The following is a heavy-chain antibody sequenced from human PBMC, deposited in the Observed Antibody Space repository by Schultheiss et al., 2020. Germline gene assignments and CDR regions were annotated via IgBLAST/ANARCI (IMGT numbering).Heavy chain of an antibody. D-gene: IGHD4-23*01. CDR1: GGSISSYY. J-gene: IGHJ2*01. Sequence: SETLSLTCSVSGGSISSYYWSWFRQPPGKGLEWIGYIYYSGSTNYNPSLKSRVTISGDTSKNQISLKLSSVTAADTAVYYCARPAGTDNCGIKWYFDLWGRGTRVTVSS. CDR3: ARPAGTDNCGIKWYFDL. CDR2: IYYSGST. V-gene: IGHV4-59*08.